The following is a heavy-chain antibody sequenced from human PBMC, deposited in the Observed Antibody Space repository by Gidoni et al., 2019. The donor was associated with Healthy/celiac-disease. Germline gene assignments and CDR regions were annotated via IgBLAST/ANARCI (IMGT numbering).Heavy chain of an antibody. CDR1: GGTFRSYA. D-gene: IGHD3-22*01. CDR2: IIPICGTA. Sequence: QVQLVQSGAAVTKPASSVKVSCTASGGTFRSYAISWVRQAPGQGFEWMGGIIPICGTANYAQKFQGRVTITADESTSTAYMELSSLRSEDTAVYYCARGYYDSSGYHYYFDYWGQGTLVTVSS. J-gene: IGHJ4*02. V-gene: IGHV1-69*12. CDR3: ARGYYDSSGYHYYFDY.